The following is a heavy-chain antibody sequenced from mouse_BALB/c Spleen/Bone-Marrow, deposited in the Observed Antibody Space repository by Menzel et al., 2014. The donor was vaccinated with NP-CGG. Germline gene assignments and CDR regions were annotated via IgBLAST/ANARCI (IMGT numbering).Heavy chain of an antibody. CDR3: ARHRNDVGAMDY. D-gene: IGHD2-1*01. CDR1: GFSLTSYG. J-gene: IGHJ4*01. CDR2: IWSDGST. V-gene: IGHV2-6-2*01. Sequence: VMLEESGPDLVPPSQTLTITCTGSGFSLTSYGVHWVRQPPGKGLEWLVVIWSDGSTTYNSALKSRLSISKYNSKSQVFLKMNSLQTDDTAMYYCARHRNDVGAMDYFSEATTVTVSS.